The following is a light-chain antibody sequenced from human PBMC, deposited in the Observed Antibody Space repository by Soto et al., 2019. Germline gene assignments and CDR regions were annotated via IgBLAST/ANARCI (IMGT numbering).Light chain of an antibody. CDR1: QSVSSTY. CDR2: GAS. Sequence: DILMTQSPDSLSASVGERGTLSCRASQSVSSTYLGWYQQKPGQAPRLLIYGASSRATGIPDRFSGSGSGTDFTLTISRLEPEDFAVYYCQQYGSSGTFGQGTKVDIK. CDR3: QQYGSSGT. J-gene: IGKJ1*01. V-gene: IGKV3-20*01.